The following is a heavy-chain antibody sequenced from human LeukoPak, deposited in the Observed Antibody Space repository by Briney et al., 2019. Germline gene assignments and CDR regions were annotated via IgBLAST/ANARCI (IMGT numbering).Heavy chain of an antibody. D-gene: IGHD3-9*01. V-gene: IGHV3-23*01. J-gene: IGHJ4*02. CDR1: GFSFSSYA. Sequence: GGSLRLSCAASGFSFSSYAMSWVRQAPGKGLEWVSVIGGGPGNTYYTDSVKGRFTISRDNSKNTLYLQLNSLRAEDTAVYYCAKRGITIFPPDYWGQRTLVTVSS. CDR2: IGGGPGNT. CDR3: AKRGITIFPPDY.